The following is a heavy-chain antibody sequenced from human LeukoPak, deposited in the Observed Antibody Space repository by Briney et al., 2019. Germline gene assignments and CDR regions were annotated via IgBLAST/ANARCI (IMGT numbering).Heavy chain of an antibody. CDR2: IYPGDSDT. Sequence: GESLKISCKGAGYSFTSYWNGWVSQLPGKGLEGMGIIYPGDSDTRYSPSFQGQVTISADTSISTAYLQWSSLKASDTAMYYCARQGSSGRYFQHWGQGTLVTVSS. CDR3: ARQGSSGRYFQH. V-gene: IGHV5-51*01. D-gene: IGHD6-19*01. J-gene: IGHJ1*01. CDR1: GYSFTSYW.